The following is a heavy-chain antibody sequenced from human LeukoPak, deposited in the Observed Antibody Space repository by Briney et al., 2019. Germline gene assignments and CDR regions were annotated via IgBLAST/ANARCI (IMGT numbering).Heavy chain of an antibody. CDR3: ARVNWGSYNWFDP. Sequence: PSETLSLTCTVSGGSISSSSYYWGWIRQPPGKGLEWIGRIYTSGSTNYNPSLKSRVTISVDTSKNQFSLKLSSVTAADTAVYYCARVNWGSYNWFDPWGQGTLVTVSS. V-gene: IGHV4-39*07. CDR1: GGSISSSSYY. CDR2: IYTSGST. J-gene: IGHJ5*02. D-gene: IGHD7-27*01.